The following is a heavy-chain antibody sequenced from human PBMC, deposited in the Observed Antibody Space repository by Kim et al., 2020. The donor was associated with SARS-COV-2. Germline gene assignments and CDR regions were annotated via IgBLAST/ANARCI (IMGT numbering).Heavy chain of an antibody. CDR2: ISYDGSNK. CDR3: ARDLAAGTGYYYYGMDV. V-gene: IGHV3-30*04. J-gene: IGHJ6*02. CDR1: GFTFSSYA. Sequence: GGSLRLSCAASGFTFSSYAMHWVRQAPGKGLEWVAVISYDGSNKYYADSVKGRFTISRDNSKNTLYLQMNSLRAEDTAVYYCARDLAAGTGYYYYGMDVWGQGTTVTVSS. D-gene: IGHD6-13*01.